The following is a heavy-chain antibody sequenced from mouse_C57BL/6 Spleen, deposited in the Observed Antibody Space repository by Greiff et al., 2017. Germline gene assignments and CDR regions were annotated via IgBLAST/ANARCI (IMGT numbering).Heavy chain of an antibody. CDR1: GFALTSYG. Sequence: QVQLQQSGPGLVQPSQSLSITCTVSGFALTSYGVHWVRQTPGKGLEWLGVIWSGGSTNYNAAFISRLSISKDNSKSQVFFKMNSLQADDTAIYYYASKLDYYAMDGWGQGTSVTVYS. V-gene: IGHV2-2*01. CDR2: IWSGGST. J-gene: IGHJ4*01. CDR3: ASKLDYYAMDG.